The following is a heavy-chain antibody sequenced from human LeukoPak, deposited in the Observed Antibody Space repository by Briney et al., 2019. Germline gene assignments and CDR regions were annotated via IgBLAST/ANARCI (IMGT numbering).Heavy chain of an antibody. CDR3: ARETPSRYFDY. D-gene: IGHD4-23*01. V-gene: IGHV3-53*05. CDR1: GFTVSSNY. Sequence: PGGSLRLSCAASGFTVSSNYMSWVRQAPGKGLEWVSVIYSGGSTYYADSVKGRFTISRDNSKNTLYLQMSSLRSEDTAVYYCARETPSRYFDYWGQGTLVTVSS. CDR2: IYSGGST. J-gene: IGHJ4*02.